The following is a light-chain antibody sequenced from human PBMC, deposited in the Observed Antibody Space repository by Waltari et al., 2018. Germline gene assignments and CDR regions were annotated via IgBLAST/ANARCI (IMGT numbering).Light chain of an antibody. J-gene: IGLJ3*02. CDR3: TAFTSSNTWV. CDR2: EAT. CDR1: SSDVGGYTY. V-gene: IGLV2-14*01. Sequence: QSALTQPASVSGSPGQSITISCTGTSSDVGGYTYVSWYQQHPGKAPKVMIYEATSRPSGVSHRFSGSKSDNTASLTISGLQAEDEADYYCTAFTSSNTWVFGGGTKLTVL.